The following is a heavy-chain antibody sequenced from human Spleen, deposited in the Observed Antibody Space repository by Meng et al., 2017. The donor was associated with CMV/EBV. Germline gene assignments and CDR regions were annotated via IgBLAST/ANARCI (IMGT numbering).Heavy chain of an antibody. CDR3: ARGADDYDDYGLGSLCFDP. CDR2: ISPYNGNT. Sequence: YGIGWVRQDPGQGLEWMGWISPYNGNTNYAQKFQGRITMTSDTSTNTAYMDLGSLRSDDTAVYYCARGADDYDDYGLGSLCFDPWGQGTLVTVSS. V-gene: IGHV1-18*01. CDR1: YG. D-gene: IGHD3-16*01. J-gene: IGHJ5*02.